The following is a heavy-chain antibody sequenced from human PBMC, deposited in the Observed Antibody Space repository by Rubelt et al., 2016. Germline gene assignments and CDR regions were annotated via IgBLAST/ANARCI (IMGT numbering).Heavy chain of an antibody. CDR1: GGSISSGGYY. J-gene: IGHJ4*02. CDR2: IYYSWST. V-gene: IGHV4-31*03. CDR3: ARDSYYDSSGYYT. Sequence: QVQLQESGPGLVKPSQTLSLTCTVSGGSISSGGYYWSWIRQHPGKGLEWIGYIYYSWSTFYNPSLKCRVTVSVDTSKNQFSLKLSSVTAADTAVYYCARDSYYDSSGYYTWGQGTLVTVSS. D-gene: IGHD3-22*01.